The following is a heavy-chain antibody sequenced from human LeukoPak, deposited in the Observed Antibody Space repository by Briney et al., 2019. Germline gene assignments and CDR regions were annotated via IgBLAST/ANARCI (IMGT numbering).Heavy chain of an antibody. CDR1: GYSFTSYW. V-gene: IGHV5-51*01. CDR3: ARWGTEKYYYYGMDV. D-gene: IGHD3-16*01. CDR2: IYPGDSDT. J-gene: IGHJ6*04. Sequence: GESLKISCKGSGYSFTSYWIGWVRQMPGKGREWMGIIYPGDSDTRYSPSFQGQVTISADKSISTAYLQWSSLKASDTAMYYCARWGTEKYYYYGMDVWGKGTTVTVSS.